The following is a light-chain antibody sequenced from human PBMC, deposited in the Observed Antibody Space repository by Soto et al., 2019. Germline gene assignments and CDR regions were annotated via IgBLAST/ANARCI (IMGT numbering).Light chain of an antibody. Sequence: EIVLTQSPGTLSLSPGEGATLPCGASQSVDSNYLAWYQQKPGQAPRLLIYGASSRATGIPDRFSGSGSGTDFTLTISRLEPEDFAVYYCQQYGSSPVTIGQGTRLEI. CDR1: QSVDSNY. J-gene: IGKJ5*01. CDR3: QQYGSSPVT. V-gene: IGKV3-20*01. CDR2: GAS.